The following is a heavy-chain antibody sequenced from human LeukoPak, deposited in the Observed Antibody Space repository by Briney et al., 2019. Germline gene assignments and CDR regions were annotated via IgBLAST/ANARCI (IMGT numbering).Heavy chain of an antibody. V-gene: IGHV1-18*01. CDR2: ISAYNGNT. D-gene: IGHD2-8*02. J-gene: IGHJ4*02. Sequence: ASVKVSCKASGYTFTSYGISWVRQAPGQGLEWMGWISAYNGNTNYAQKLQGRVTMTRNTSISTAYMELSSLRSEDTAVYYCARLFGSDYWYFDYWGQGTLVTVSS. CDR1: GYTFTSYG. CDR3: ARLFGSDYWYFDY.